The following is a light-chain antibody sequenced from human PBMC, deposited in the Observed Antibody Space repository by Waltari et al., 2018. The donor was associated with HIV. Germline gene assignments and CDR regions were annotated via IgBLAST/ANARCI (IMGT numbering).Light chain of an antibody. Sequence: QSALTQPPSASGSPGHSVTISCPGHSSDVGAYNYLSWYQQHPGKAPKLIIYEVTTRPSGVPDRFSASKSGNTASLTVSGLQTDDEADYYCSSYAGSNTLIFGGGTNLIVL. CDR1: SSDVGAYNY. V-gene: IGLV2-8*01. CDR2: EVT. CDR3: SSYAGSNTLI. J-gene: IGLJ2*01.